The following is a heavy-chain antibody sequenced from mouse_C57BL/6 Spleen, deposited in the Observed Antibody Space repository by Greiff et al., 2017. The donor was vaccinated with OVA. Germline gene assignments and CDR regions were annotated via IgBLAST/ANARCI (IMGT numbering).Heavy chain of an antibody. CDR1: GYTFTSYW. CDR3: ARERGTDSSGYVPAWCAY. Sequence: VQLQQPGAELVRPGTSVKLSCKASGYTFTSYWMHWVKQRPGQGLEWIGVIDPSDSYTNYNQKFKGKATLTVDTSSSTAYMQLSSLTSEDSAVYYCARERGTDSSGYVPAWCAYWGQGTLVTVSA. D-gene: IGHD3-2*02. V-gene: IGHV1-59*01. CDR2: IDPSDSYT. J-gene: IGHJ3*01.